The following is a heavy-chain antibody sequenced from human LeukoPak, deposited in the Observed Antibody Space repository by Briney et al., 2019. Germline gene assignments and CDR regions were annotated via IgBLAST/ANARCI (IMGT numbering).Heavy chain of an antibody. CDR2: INSDGSST. J-gene: IGHJ5*02. V-gene: IGHV3-74*01. CDR1: GFTFSSYW. D-gene: IGHD6-13*01. CDR3: APLGGIAAAVGFDP. Sequence: GGSLRLSCAASGFTFSSYWMHWVRQAPGKGLVWVSRINSDGSSTSYADSVKGRFTISRDNAKNTLYLQMNSLRAEDTAVYYCAPLGGIAAAVGFDPWGQGTLVTVSS.